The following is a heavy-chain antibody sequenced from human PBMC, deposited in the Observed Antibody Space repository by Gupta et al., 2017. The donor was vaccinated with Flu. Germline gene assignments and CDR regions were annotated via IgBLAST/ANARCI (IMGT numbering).Heavy chain of an antibody. CDR2: ISSNGGST. V-gene: IGHV3-64D*06. CDR3: VKDQEGATPWGAFDI. D-gene: IGHD1-26*01. Sequence: EVQLVESGGGLVQPGGSLRLSCSASGFTFSSYAMHWVRQAPGKGLEYVSAISSNGGSTYYADSVKGRFTISRDNSKNTLYLQMSSLRAEDTAVYYCVKDQEGATPWGAFDIWGQGTMVTVSS. J-gene: IGHJ3*02. CDR1: GFTFSSYA.